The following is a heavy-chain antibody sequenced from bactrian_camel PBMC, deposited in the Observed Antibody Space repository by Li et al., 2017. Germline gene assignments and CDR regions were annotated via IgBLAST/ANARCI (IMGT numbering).Heavy chain of an antibody. CDR2: IRPAGATT. CDR1: HFTGNMFC. D-gene: IGHD6*01. J-gene: IGHJ6*01. Sequence: DVQLVESGGGSVQAGGSLRLSCASSHFTGNMFCVGWFRQAPGKEREGVASIRPAGATTAYASSVRDRFVISLDTAADTVYLQMNSLKPEDTAVYHCAVGRRAWYRCGYEDGPWGQGTQVTVS. V-gene: IGHV3S40*01. CDR3: AVGRRAWYRCGYEDGP.